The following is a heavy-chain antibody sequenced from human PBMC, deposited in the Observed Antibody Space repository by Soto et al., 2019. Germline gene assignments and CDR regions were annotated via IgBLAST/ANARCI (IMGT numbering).Heavy chain of an antibody. CDR2: IYYSGST. CDR1: GGSISNYY. Sequence: SETLSLTCAVSGGSISNYYWSWIRQPPEKGLEWIGYIYYSGSTNYNPSLKSRVTISVDTSKNQFSLKLCSVTAADTAVYYCARAMDCSGGSCYYYMDVWGKGTTVTVSS. CDR3: ARAMDCSGGSCYYYMDV. V-gene: IGHV4-59*01. J-gene: IGHJ6*03. D-gene: IGHD2-15*01.